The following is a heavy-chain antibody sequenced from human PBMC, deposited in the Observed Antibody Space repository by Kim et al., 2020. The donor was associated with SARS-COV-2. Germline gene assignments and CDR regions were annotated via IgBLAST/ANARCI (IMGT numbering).Heavy chain of an antibody. D-gene: IGHD1-26*01. J-gene: IGHJ6*02. CDR3: ARDRLVGATSYGMDV. Sequence: ADSVKGRFTISRDNSKNTLELQMNSLRAEDTAVYYCARDRLVGATSYGMDVWGQGTTVTVSS. V-gene: IGHV3-30*07.